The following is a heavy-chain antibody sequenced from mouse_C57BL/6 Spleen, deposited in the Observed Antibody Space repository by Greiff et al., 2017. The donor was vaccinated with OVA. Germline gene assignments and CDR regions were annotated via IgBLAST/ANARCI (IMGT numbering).Heavy chain of an antibody. V-gene: IGHV3-6*01. Sequence: EVQLKESGPGLVKPSQSLSLTCSVTGYSITSGYYWNWIRQFPGNKLEWMGYISYDGSNNYNPSLKNRITITRDTSKNQTFLKLNSVTTEDTATYDCARTSDGAWLAYWGKGTLVNVSA. J-gene: IGHJ3*01. D-gene: IGHD3-2*02. CDR3: ARTSDGAWLAY. CDR1: GYSITSGYY. CDR2: ISYDGSN.